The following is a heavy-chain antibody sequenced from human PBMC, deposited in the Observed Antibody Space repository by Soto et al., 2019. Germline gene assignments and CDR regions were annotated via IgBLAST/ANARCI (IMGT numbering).Heavy chain of an antibody. J-gene: IGHJ6*02. Sequence: PGGSLRLSCAASGFTFISYGMHWVRQAPGKGLEWVAVIWYDGSNKYYADSVKGRFTISRDNSKNTLYLQMNSLRAEDTAVYYCASGTTVTQYYYYGMDVWGQGTTVTVSS. CDR3: ASGTTVTQYYYYGMDV. CDR2: IWYDGSNK. CDR1: GFTFISYG. D-gene: IGHD4-17*01. V-gene: IGHV3-33*01.